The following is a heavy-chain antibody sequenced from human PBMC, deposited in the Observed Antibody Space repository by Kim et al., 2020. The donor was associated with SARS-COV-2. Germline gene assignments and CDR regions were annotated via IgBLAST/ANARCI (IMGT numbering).Heavy chain of an antibody. J-gene: IGHJ3*02. V-gene: IGHV3-43*02. D-gene: IGHD1-26*01. Sequence: GGSLRLSCAASGFTFDDYAMHWVRQAPGKGLEWVSLISGDGGSTYYADSVKGRFTISRDNSKNSLYLQMNSLRTEDTALYYCAKDIGAGGIVGARVPWKTDHDAFDIWGQGTMVTVSS. CDR3: AKDIGAGGIVGARVPWKTDHDAFDI. CDR1: GFTFDDYA. CDR2: ISGDGGST.